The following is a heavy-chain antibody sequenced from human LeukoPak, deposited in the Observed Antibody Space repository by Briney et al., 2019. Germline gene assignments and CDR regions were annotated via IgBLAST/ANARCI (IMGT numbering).Heavy chain of an antibody. Sequence: GGSLRLSCAASGFTFSSYAMSWVRQAPGKGLEWVSAISGSGGSTYYADSVKGRFTISRDNSKNTLYLRMNSLRAEDTAVYYCAKGNIVVVVAASGEYDYWGQGTLVTVSS. CDR2: ISGSGGST. D-gene: IGHD2-15*01. V-gene: IGHV3-23*01. CDR3: AKGNIVVVVAASGEYDY. CDR1: GFTFSSYA. J-gene: IGHJ4*02.